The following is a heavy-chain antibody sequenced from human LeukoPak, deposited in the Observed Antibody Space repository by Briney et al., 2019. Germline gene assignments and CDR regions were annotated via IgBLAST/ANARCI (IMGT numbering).Heavy chain of an antibody. J-gene: IGHJ4*02. D-gene: IGHD5-12*01. Sequence: GGSLRLSCAASGFTFSSYSMNWVRQAPGKGLEWVSSISSGSYIYYADSVKGRFTISRDNAKNSLYLQMNSLRAEDTAVYYCARGLVVATFDYWGQGTLVTVSS. CDR1: GFTFSSYS. CDR3: ARGLVVATFDY. V-gene: IGHV3-21*01. CDR2: ISSGSYI.